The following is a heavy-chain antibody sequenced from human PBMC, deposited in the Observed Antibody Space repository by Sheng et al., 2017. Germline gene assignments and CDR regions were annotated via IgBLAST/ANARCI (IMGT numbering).Heavy chain of an antibody. D-gene: IGHD6-6*01. J-gene: IGHJ4*02. CDR2: ISSSGTSI. Sequence: EVQLVESGGGLVKSGGSLRLSCEASGFTFSSYTMNWVRQAPGKGLEWVSSISSSGTSIYYAASVKGRFTISRDNAENSLYLQMNSLGAEDTAVYYCAELSSSSSQIWGQGTLVTVSS. CDR1: GFTFSSYT. V-gene: IGHV3-21*01. CDR3: AELSSSSSQI.